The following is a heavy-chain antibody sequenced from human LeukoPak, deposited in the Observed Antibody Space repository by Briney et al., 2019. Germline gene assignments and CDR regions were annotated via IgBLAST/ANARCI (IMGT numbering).Heavy chain of an antibody. V-gene: IGHV1-2*02. D-gene: IGHD3-16*02. Sequence: ASVKISCKASGYTFTGYYMHWVRQAPGQGLEWLGWINPNSGDTKFPQKFQDRVTMTRDTSISTAYMELSRLRSDDTAVYYCARHYDYVWGNYREDAFDMWGQGTMVTVSS. CDR1: GYTFTGYY. CDR3: ARHYDYVWGNYREDAFDM. CDR2: INPNSGDT. J-gene: IGHJ3*02.